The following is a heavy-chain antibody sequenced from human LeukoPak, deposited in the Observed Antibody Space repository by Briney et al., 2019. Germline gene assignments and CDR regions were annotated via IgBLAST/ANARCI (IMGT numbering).Heavy chain of an antibody. CDR1: GGSISSYY. Sequence: SETLSLTCTVSGGSISSYYWSWIRQPPGKGLEWIGYIYYSGSTNYNPSLKSRVTISVDTSKNQFSLKLSSVTAADTAVYYYARGYSYGSIYFDYWGQGTLVTVSS. V-gene: IGHV4-59*01. J-gene: IGHJ4*02. D-gene: IGHD5-18*01. CDR2: IYYSGST. CDR3: ARGYSYGSIYFDY.